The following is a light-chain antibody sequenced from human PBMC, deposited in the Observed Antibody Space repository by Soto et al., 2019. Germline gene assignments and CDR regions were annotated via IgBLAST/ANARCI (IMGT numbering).Light chain of an antibody. V-gene: IGKV2-28*01. CDR1: QSLLHSNGYTY. CDR2: LVS. CDR3: MQGAQTPYT. Sequence: DIVMTQSPLSLPVTPGEPASISCRSSQSLLHSNGYTYLDWYLQKPGQSPQLLIYLVSNRSSGVPERFSGSGSGTDFTLKISRVEAEDVGIYYCMQGAQTPYTFGQGTKLEIK. J-gene: IGKJ2*01.